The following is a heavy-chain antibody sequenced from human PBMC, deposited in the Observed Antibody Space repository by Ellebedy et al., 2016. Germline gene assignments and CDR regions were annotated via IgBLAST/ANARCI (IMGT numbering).Heavy chain of an antibody. D-gene: IGHD3-10*01. CDR2: INAGNGNT. V-gene: IGHV1-3*01. Sequence: ASVKVSXXASGYPFTSSDMHWVRQAPGQRLEWMGWINAGNGNTKYSQKFQGRVTITRDTSASTAYMELSSLRSEDTAVYYCARFFLGLGRPYYFDYWGQGTLVTVSS. CDR1: GYPFTSSD. J-gene: IGHJ4*02. CDR3: ARFFLGLGRPYYFDY.